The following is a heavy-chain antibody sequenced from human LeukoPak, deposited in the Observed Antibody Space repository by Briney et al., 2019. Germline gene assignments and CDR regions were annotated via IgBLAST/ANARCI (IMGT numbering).Heavy chain of an antibody. D-gene: IGHD6-13*01. CDR1: GYTLTELS. V-gene: IGHV1-24*01. Sequence: ASVKVSCKVSGYTLTELSMHWVRQAPGKGLEWMGGFDPEDGETIYAQKFQGRVTMTEDTSTDTAYMELGSLRSEDTAVYYCATVEAGYSSRSVYWGQGTLVTVSS. CDR2: FDPEDGET. CDR3: ATVEAGYSSRSVY. J-gene: IGHJ4*02.